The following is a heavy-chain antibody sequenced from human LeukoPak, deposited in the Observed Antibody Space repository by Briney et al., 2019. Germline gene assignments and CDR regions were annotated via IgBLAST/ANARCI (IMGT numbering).Heavy chain of an antibody. Sequence: SETLSLTCTVSGGSISSYYWSWIRQPPGKGLEWIGYIYYSGSTYYNPSLKSRVTISVDTSKNQFSLKLNSVTAADTAVYYCVKYNYYGSGSSFDPWGQGTLVTVSS. CDR2: IYYSGST. CDR3: VKYNYYGSGSSFDP. J-gene: IGHJ5*02. CDR1: GGSISSYY. V-gene: IGHV4-59*06. D-gene: IGHD3-10*01.